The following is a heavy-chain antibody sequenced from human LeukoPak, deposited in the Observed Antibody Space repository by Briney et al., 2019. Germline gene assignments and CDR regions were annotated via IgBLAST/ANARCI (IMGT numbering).Heavy chain of an antibody. CDR2: IGGSGIST. V-gene: IGHV3-23*01. J-gene: IGHJ4*02. D-gene: IGHD3-10*01. CDR3: VNPDYGSGIN. Sequence: GGSLSLSCAASGFTFSSYAMTWVRQAPGKGLEWVSAIGGSGISTYYADSVKGRFSISRDNSKNTLYLQMNSLRAEDTAVYYCVNPDYGSGINWGQGTLVTVSS. CDR1: GFTFSSYA.